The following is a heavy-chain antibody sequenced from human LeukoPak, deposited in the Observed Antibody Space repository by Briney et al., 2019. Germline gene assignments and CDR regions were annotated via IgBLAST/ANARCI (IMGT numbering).Heavy chain of an antibody. Sequence: TGGSLRLSCAASGFTFDDYAMHWVRQAPGNGLEWVSGISWNSGSIGYADSVKGRFTISRDNAKNSLYLQMNSLRAEDMALYYCAKDIGYDSSGYLDYWGQGTLVTVSS. J-gene: IGHJ4*02. CDR1: GFTFDDYA. CDR3: AKDIGYDSSGYLDY. CDR2: ISWNSGSI. D-gene: IGHD3-22*01. V-gene: IGHV3-9*03.